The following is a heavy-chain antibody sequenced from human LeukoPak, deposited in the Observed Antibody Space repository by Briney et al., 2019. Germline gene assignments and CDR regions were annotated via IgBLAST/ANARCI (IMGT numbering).Heavy chain of an antibody. CDR1: GYTFTCYA. Sequence: ASVKVSCKASGYTFTCYAMHWVRQAPGQRLEWMGWINAGNGNTKYSQKFQGRVTITRDTSASTAYMELSSLRSEDTAVYYCARVLLWFGDHSFDYWGQGTLATVSS. CDR2: INAGNGNT. J-gene: IGHJ4*02. V-gene: IGHV1-3*01. D-gene: IGHD3-10*01. CDR3: ARVLLWFGDHSFDY.